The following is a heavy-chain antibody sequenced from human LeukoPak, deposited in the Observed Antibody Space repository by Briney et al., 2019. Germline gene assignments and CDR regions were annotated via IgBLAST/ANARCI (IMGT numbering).Heavy chain of an antibody. CDR1: GYSFTNYA. D-gene: IGHD3-10*01. CDR2: INTNTGNP. CDR3: ARNNADGEGRFGY. Sequence: ASVKVSCNASGYSFTNYAVNWVRQAPGQGLEWMGWINTNTGNPTYAQGFTGRFVFSLDTSVSTAYLQISSLQAEDTAVYYCARNNADGEGRFGYWGQGTLVTVSS. V-gene: IGHV7-4-1*02. J-gene: IGHJ4*02.